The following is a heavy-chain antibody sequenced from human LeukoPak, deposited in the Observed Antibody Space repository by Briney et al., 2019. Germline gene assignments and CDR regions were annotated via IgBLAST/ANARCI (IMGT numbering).Heavy chain of an antibody. D-gene: IGHD2-2*01. V-gene: IGHV3-30*02. Sequence: GGSLRLSCAASGINFRASGMHWVRQAPGMGREWVTFIQTDGSDKYYAASVAGRFTISRDNSKNTVYLHMNSLRPDDTALYYCAREGGTVVVGRFDYWGQGTLVTVSS. CDR1: GINFRASG. CDR2: IQTDGSDK. J-gene: IGHJ4*02. CDR3: AREGGTVVVGRFDY.